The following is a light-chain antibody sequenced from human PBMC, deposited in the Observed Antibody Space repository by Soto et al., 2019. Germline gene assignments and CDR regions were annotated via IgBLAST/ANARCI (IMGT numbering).Light chain of an antibody. Sequence: DIQMTQSPSTPSASVRKRINITCRASQSISTWLAWYQQKPGKAPKLLIFEATTLETGVPSRFSGSGSGTDFTLTITSLQPDDLATYYCQQYSTYWTFGQGTKVDIK. J-gene: IGKJ1*01. CDR1: QSISTW. V-gene: IGKV1-5*01. CDR3: QQYSTYWT. CDR2: EAT.